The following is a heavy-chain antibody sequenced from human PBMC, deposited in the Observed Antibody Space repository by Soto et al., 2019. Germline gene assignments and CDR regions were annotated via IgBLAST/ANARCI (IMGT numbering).Heavy chain of an antibody. V-gene: IGHV3-15*07. CDR1: GFTFSNAW. D-gene: IGHD3-22*01. CDR2: IKSKTDGGIT. J-gene: IGHJ4*02. CDR3: TTPSGYYYDRSVFDY. Sequence: GSLRLSCAASGFTFSNAWMNWVRQAPGKGLEWVGRIKSKTDGGITDYAAPVKGRFTISRDDSKNTLYLQMNSLKTEDTAVYYCTTPSGYYYDRSVFDYWGQGTLVTVSS.